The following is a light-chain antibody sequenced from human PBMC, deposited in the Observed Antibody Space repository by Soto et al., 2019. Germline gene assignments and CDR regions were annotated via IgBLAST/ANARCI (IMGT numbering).Light chain of an antibody. J-gene: IGKJ1*01. CDR2: GVS. CDR3: QDFDSPQWT. Sequence: PGERATLSGRAGQRASRHCLSCYQQRPDQPPRLLIYGVSMRADGIPDRFSGSGSGSEFTLTINRLEPEDFAVYYCQDFDSPQWTFGQGTKVDIK. CDR1: QRASRHC. V-gene: IGKV3-20*01.